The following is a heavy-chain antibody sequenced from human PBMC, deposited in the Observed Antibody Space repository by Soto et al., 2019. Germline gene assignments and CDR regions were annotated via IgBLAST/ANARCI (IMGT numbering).Heavy chain of an antibody. V-gene: IGHV3-23*01. CDR2: ISGSGGST. Sequence: GGSLRLSCAASGFTFSSYAMSWVRQAPGKGLEWVSAISGSGGSTYYADSVKGRFTISRDNSKNTLYLQMDSLRAEDTAVYYCAKDYYDSSGYYLPYNWFDPWGQGTLVTVSS. CDR1: GFTFSSYA. D-gene: IGHD3-22*01. J-gene: IGHJ5*02. CDR3: AKDYYDSSGYYLPYNWFDP.